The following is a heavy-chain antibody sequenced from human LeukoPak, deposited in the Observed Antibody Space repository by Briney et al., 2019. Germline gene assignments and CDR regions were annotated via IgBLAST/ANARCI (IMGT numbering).Heavy chain of an antibody. V-gene: IGHV3-43*01. CDR1: GFTFDDYT. Sequence: GGSLRLSCAGSGFTFDDYTMHWGRQAPGKGLEWVSLISWDGGSTYYADSVKGRFTTSRVDSKNSLYLQMNRLRTEDTASYYCAKGITPSSKSGHFDYWGQGTLVTVSS. J-gene: IGHJ4*02. D-gene: IGHD4-11*01. CDR2: ISWDGGST. CDR3: AKGITPSSKSGHFDY.